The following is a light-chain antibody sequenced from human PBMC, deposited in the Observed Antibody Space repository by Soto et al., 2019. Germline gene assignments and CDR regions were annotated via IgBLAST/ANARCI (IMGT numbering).Light chain of an antibody. CDR3: QQYGSSPLIT. V-gene: IGKV3-20*01. CDR2: GVS. CDR1: QRLSASD. Sequence: EIVLTQSPGTLSLSPGQRATLSCRASQRLSASDIAWCQQKPGQAPKFLIYGVSSRATGSPDRFSGSGYGRDFALTISRLETEDFAVYHCQQYGSSPLITFGQGTRLQIK. J-gene: IGKJ5*01.